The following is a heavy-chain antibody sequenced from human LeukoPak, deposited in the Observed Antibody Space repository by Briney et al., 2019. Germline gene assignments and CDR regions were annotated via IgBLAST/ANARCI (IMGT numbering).Heavy chain of an antibody. V-gene: IGHV3-30*04. CDR3: ARDSSGWYVGAFDI. J-gene: IGHJ3*02. CDR1: GFTFSSYA. CDR2: ISYDGSNK. D-gene: IGHD6-19*01. Sequence: GGSLRLSCAASGFTFSSYAMHWVRQAPGKGLEWVAVISYDGSNKYYADSVKGRFTISRDNSKNTLYLQMNSLRAEDTAVYYCARDSSGWYVGAFDIWGQGTWSPSLQ.